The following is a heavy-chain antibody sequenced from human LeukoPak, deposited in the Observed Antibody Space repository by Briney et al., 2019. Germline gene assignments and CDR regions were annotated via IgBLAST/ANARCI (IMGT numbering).Heavy chain of an antibody. J-gene: IGHJ3*02. Sequence: ASVKVSCKASGYTFTSYDINWVRQATGQGLEWMGWINPNSGGTNYAQKFQGRVTMTRDTSISTAYMELSRLRSDDTAVYYCARDRYCSSTSCLGHDAFDIWGQGTMVTVSS. CDR2: INPNSGGT. V-gene: IGHV1-2*02. CDR1: GYTFTSYD. CDR3: ARDRYCSSTSCLGHDAFDI. D-gene: IGHD2-2*01.